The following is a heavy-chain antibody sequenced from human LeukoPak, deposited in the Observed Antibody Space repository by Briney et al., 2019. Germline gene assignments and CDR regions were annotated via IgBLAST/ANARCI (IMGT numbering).Heavy chain of an antibody. CDR1: GFTVSSNY. Sequence: GGSLRLSSAASGFTVSSNYMSWVRQAPGKGLEWVSVIYSGGSTYYADSVKGRFTISRDNSKNTLYLQMNSLRAEDTAVYYCARYSLPRIAATGTRGSYYYMDVWGKGTTVTVSS. J-gene: IGHJ6*03. CDR2: IYSGGST. CDR3: ARYSLPRIAATGTRGSYYYMDV. D-gene: IGHD6-13*01. V-gene: IGHV3-53*01.